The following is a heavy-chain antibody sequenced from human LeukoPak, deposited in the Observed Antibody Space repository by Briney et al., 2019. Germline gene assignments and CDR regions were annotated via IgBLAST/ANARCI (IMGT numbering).Heavy chain of an antibody. CDR2: ISWNSGSM. D-gene: IGHD6-19*01. Sequence: PGGSLRLSCAASGFTFDDYAMHWVRQAPGKGLEWVSGISWNSGSMGYADSVKGRFTISRDNAKNSLYLQMNSLRAEDTALYYCAKGPGWVDYWGQGTLVTVPS. J-gene: IGHJ4*02. CDR3: AKGPGWVDY. V-gene: IGHV3-9*01. CDR1: GFTFDDYA.